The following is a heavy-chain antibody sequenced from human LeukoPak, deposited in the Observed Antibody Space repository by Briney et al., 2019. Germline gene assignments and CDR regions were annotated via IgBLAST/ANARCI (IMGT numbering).Heavy chain of an antibody. CDR1: GGTFSSYA. D-gene: IGHD5-18*01. CDR2: IIPILGIA. V-gene: IGHV1-69*04. CDR3: VTGFTTMAVDYFDY. Sequence: ASVKVSCKASGGTFSSYAISWVRQAPGQGLEWMGRIIPILGIANYAQKFQGRVTITADKSTSTAYMELSSLRSEDTAVYYCVTGFTTMAVDYFDYWGQGTLVTVS. J-gene: IGHJ4*02.